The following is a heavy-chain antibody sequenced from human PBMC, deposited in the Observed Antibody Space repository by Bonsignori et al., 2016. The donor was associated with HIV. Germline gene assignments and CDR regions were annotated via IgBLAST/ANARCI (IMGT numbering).Heavy chain of an antibody. CDR1: GFTFSDYY. D-gene: IGHD6-6*01. CDR3: ARVPRIAARQGAEYFQH. CDR2: ISSSGSTI. V-gene: IGHV3-11*01. Sequence: GESLKISCAASGFTFSDYYMSWIRQAPGKGLEWVSYISSSGSTIYYADSVKGRFTISRDNAKNSLYLQMNSLRAEDTAVYYCARVPRIAARQGAEYFQHWGQGTLVTVSS. J-gene: IGHJ1*01.